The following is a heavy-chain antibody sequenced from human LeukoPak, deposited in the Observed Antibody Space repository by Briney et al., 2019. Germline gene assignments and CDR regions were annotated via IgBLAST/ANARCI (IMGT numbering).Heavy chain of an antibody. V-gene: IGHV3-23*01. J-gene: IGHJ1*01. CDR3: AKAPHPYYYDSSGEYFQH. D-gene: IGHD3-22*01. CDR1: EFTFSSYA. Sequence: GGSLRLSCAASEFTFSSYAMSWVRQAPGKGLEWVSTISGRGGRTYYADSVKGRFTISRDNSKNTLYLQMNSLRAEDTAVYFCAKAPHPYYYDSSGEYFQHWGQGTLVTVSS. CDR2: ISGRGGRT.